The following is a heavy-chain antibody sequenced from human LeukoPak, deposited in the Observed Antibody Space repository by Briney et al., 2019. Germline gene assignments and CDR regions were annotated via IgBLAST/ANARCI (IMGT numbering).Heavy chain of an antibody. D-gene: IGHD5-12*01. V-gene: IGHV5-51*01. CDR3: ARLEDVVATGGLFGY. Sequence: GESLKISCKGSGYTFTSYWIGWVRQMPGKGLEWMGIIYPGDSDTRYSPSFQGQVTISADKSISTAYLQWSSLKASDTAMYYCARLEDVVATGGLFGYWGQGTLVTVSS. CDR2: IYPGDSDT. J-gene: IGHJ4*02. CDR1: GYTFTSYW.